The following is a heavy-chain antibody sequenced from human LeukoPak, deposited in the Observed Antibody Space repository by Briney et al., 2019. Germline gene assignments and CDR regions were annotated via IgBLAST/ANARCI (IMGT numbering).Heavy chain of an antibody. CDR2: VFYPGST. CDR1: GGPIDRHY. J-gene: IGHJ4*02. Sequence: SETLSLTCTVSGGPIDRHYWSWIRQPPGKGLEWIGYVFYPGSTNYNPSLKSRVTMSPDTSRDQFSLRLTSVTAADTAIYYCASRPAGSTWYGVFAYWSQGTLVTVSS. D-gene: IGHD6-13*01. V-gene: IGHV4-59*11. CDR3: ASRPAGSTWYGVFAY.